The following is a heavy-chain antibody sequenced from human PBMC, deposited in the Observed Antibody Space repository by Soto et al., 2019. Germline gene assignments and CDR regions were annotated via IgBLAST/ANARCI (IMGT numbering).Heavy chain of an antibody. J-gene: IGHJ4*02. CDR3: VKDNRGSY. D-gene: IGHD3-10*01. CDR1: GFTFSTGW. V-gene: IGHV3-7*01. Sequence: GGSLRLSCAASGFTFSTGWMMWARQAPGKGLEWVANINQDGSERYYVDSVKGRFTISRDNAKNSLYLQMNSLRAEDTAVYYCVKDNRGSYWGQGTLVTVSS. CDR2: INQDGSER.